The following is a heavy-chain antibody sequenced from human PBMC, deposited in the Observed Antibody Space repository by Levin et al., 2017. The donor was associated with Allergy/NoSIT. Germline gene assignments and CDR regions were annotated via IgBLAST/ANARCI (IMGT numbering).Heavy chain of an antibody. CDR1: GFTFSGYG. CDR2: ISTHGGST. Sequence: GGSLRLSCAASGFTFSGYGMHWVRQAPGKELEYVSTISTHGGSTLYANSVRGRFIISRDNSKNTLYLQMGSLRPDDRAVYYCSRAALSGSYYADYWGQGTLVTVSS. CDR3: SRAALSGSYYADY. D-gene: IGHD1-26*01. V-gene: IGHV3-64*01. J-gene: IGHJ4*02.